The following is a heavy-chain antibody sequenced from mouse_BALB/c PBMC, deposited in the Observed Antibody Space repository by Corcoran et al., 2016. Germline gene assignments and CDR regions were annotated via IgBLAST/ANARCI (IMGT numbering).Heavy chain of an antibody. CDR3: ARDYDYYFDY. V-gene: IGHV1-26*01. CDR2: INPNNGGT. Sequence: EVQLQQSGPELVKPGASVTMSSKASGYTFTAYYMTWVKQSHGKSLQWIGDINPNNGGTNYNQKFKGKATLTVDKSSSTAYMQLNSLTSEDSAVYYCARDYDYYFDYWGQGTTLTVSS. J-gene: IGHJ2*01. D-gene: IGHD2-4*01. CDR1: GYTFTAYY.